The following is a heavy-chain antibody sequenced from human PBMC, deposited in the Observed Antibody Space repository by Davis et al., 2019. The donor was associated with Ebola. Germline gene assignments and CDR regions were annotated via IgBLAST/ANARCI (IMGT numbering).Heavy chain of an antibody. V-gene: IGHV5-51*01. D-gene: IGHD6-6*01. CDR3: ARSSIAARRFWFDP. CDR1: GYSFTSYW. J-gene: IGHJ5*02. Sequence: KVSCKGSGYSFTSYWIGWVRQMPGKGLEWMGIIYPGDSDTRYSPSFQGQVTISADKSISTAYLQWSSLKASDTAMYYCARSSIAARRFWFDPWGQGTLVTVSS. CDR2: IYPGDSDT.